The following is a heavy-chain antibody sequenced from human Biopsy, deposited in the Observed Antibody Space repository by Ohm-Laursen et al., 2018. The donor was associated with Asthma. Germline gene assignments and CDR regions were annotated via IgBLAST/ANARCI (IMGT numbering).Heavy chain of an antibody. CDR3: ADLFFQAFDS. V-gene: IGHV1-24*01. CDR1: GYFLSKMP. J-gene: IGHJ5*01. D-gene: IGHD3-3*01. CDR2: FVRER. Sequence: ASVKVSCNVSGYFLSKMPMHWVRQAPGKGLGWMGGFVRERIYAQKFRGRLTMTEDISTDTAYMELNSLTSEDTAVYYCADLFFQAFDSWGQGTPVTVSS.